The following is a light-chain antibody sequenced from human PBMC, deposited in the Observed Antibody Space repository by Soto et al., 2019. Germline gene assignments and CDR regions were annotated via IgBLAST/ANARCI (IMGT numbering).Light chain of an antibody. V-gene: IGKV1-5*03. J-gene: IGKJ1*01. Sequence: DIKLSLSPSTLSGYVGDRVTITSRASQTISSWLAWYQQKPGKAPKLLIYKASTLKSGVPSRFSGSGSGTEFTLTISSLQPDDFATYYCQHYNSYSEAFGQGSMVDVK. CDR3: QHYNSYSEA. CDR2: KAS. CDR1: QTISSW.